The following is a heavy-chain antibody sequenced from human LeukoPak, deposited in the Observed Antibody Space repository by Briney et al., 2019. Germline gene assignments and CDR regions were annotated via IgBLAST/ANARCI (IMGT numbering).Heavy chain of an antibody. CDR2: INNVGGDT. Sequence: GGSLRLSCAASGFTFSTYAMSWVRQAPGKGLEWVSGINNVGGDTYNPDSVKGRFTISRDNSKNTLYLQMNSLRAEDTAVYYCASPRNGYWGQGALVTVSS. CDR3: ASPRNGY. V-gene: IGHV3-23*01. D-gene: IGHD2-8*01. J-gene: IGHJ4*02. CDR1: GFTFSTYA.